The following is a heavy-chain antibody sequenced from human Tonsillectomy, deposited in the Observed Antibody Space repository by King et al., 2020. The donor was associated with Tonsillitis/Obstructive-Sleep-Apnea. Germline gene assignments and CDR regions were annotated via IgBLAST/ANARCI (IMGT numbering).Heavy chain of an antibody. V-gene: IGHV3-30*18. J-gene: IGHJ4*02. CDR1: GFTFSSYG. D-gene: IGHD1-26*01. CDR3: AKAYWELLRGGYFDY. Sequence: VQLVESGGGVVQPGRSLRLSCAASGFTFSSYGMHWVRQAPGKGLEWVAVISYEGRNKYYADVVKGRLTISRDNSKNTTYLQLNSLRAEDTAVYYCAKAYWELLRGGYFDYCGQGTLVTVSS. CDR2: ISYEGRNK.